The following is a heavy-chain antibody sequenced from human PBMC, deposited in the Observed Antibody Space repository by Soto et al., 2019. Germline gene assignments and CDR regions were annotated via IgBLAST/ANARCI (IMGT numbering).Heavy chain of an antibody. CDR2: IYYSGST. V-gene: IGHV4-61*01. J-gene: IGHJ4*02. CDR1: GGSVISGSYY. D-gene: IGHD3-3*01. CDR3: ARDYDTPFDY. Sequence: SETLSLTCTVSGGSVISGSYYWIWIRQPPGKGLEWIGYIYYSGSTNYNPSLKSRVTISVDTSKNQFSLKLSSVTAADTAVYYCARDYDTPFDYWGQGTLVTVSS.